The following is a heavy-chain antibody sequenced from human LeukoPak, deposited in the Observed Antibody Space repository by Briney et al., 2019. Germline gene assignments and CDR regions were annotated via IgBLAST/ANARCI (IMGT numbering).Heavy chain of an antibody. CDR1: GDSVSSYSAA. J-gene: IGHJ3*02. D-gene: IGHD3-10*01. Sequence: SQTLSLTCAISGDSVSSYSAAWNWIRQSPSRGLEWLGRTYCRSKWFNDYAVSVKSRITVNPDTSKNQFSLQLNSVTPEDTAVYFCARDSGMGLDAFDIWGQGTMVTVSS. CDR2: TYCRSKWFN. V-gene: IGHV6-1*01. CDR3: ARDSGMGLDAFDI.